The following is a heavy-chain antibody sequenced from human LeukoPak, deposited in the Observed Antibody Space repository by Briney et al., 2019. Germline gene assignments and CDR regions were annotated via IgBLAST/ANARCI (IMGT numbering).Heavy chain of an antibody. CDR1: GGTFSSYA. J-gene: IGHJ4*02. V-gene: IGHV1-69*13. CDR3: ARDRRHGDYDEY. D-gene: IGHD4-17*01. CDR2: IIPIFGTA. Sequence: ASVKASCKASGGTFSSYAISWVRQAPGQGLGWMGGIIPIFGTANYAQKFQGRVTITADESTSTAYMELSSLRSEDTAVYYCARDRRHGDYDEYWGQGTLVTVSS.